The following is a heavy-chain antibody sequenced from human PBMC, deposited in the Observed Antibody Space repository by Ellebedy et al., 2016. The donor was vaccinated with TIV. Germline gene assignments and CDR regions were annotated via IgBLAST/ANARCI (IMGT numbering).Heavy chain of an antibody. V-gene: IGHV3-13*01. D-gene: IGHD6-13*01. CDR3: ASELGTAGHGYFDL. CDR2: IAIGGDS. CDR1: GFTLSGHD. J-gene: IGHJ2*01. Sequence: PGGSLRLSCAASGFTLSGHDMHWVRQGPGKGLEWVSAIAIGGDSYYEGSVKGRFTVSRENAKNSLYLKMNSLRAGDTAVYYCASELGTAGHGYFDLWGRGTLVTVSS.